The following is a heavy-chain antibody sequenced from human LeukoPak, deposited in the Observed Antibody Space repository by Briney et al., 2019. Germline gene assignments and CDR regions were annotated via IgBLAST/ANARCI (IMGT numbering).Heavy chain of an antibody. CDR2: ISAYNGDT. D-gene: IGHD3-9*01. CDR3: ARGGYYDLLTGSPFDN. CDR1: GYIFTRYG. J-gene: IGHJ4*02. V-gene: IGHV1-18*01. Sequence: ASVKVSCKTSGYIFTRYGISWVRQAPGQGLEWMGWISAYNGDTNYAQKLQGRVTMTTDTSTSTAYMELRSLRSDDTAVYYCARGGYYDLLTGSPFDNWGQGTLVTVSS.